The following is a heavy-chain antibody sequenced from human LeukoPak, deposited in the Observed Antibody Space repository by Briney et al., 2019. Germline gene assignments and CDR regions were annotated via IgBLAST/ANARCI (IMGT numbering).Heavy chain of an antibody. CDR3: ASTAYSGSFHPALATEYWFDP. V-gene: IGHV3-33*01. CDR1: GFTFSSYG. D-gene: IGHD1-26*01. CDR2: IWYDGSNK. J-gene: IGHJ5*02. Sequence: GRSLRLSCAASGFTFSSYGMHWVRQAPGKGLEWVAVIWYDGSNKYYADSVKGRFTISRDNSKNTLYLQMNSLRAEDTAVYYCASTAYSGSFHPALATEYWFDPWGQGTLVTVSS.